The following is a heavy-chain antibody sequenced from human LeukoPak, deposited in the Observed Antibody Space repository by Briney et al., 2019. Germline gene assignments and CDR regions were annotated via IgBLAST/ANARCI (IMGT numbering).Heavy chain of an antibody. Sequence: PGGSLRLSCAASGFTFSSYWMHWVRQAPGKGLEWVSLIYSGGITYYADSVKGRFTISRDNSKNTLYLQMNSLRAEDTAVYYCARSHPWGMNYYYYYGMDVWGQGTTVTVSS. CDR1: GFTFSSYW. D-gene: IGHD2-8*02. V-gene: IGHV3-53*01. J-gene: IGHJ6*02. CDR2: IYSGGIT. CDR3: ARSHPWGMNYYYYYGMDV.